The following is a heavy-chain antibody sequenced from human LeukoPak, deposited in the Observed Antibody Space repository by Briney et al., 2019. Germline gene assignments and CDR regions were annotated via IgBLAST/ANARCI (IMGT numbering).Heavy chain of an antibody. D-gene: IGHD6-19*01. CDR2: INWNGGST. CDR3: ARGDSSGWYSDD. CDR1: GSRFDDHG. Sequence: PGGSLRLSCTAPGSRFDDHGMAWVRQPPGKGLEWVCGINWNGGSTGYADSVKGRFTISRDNAKNSLYLQMNSLRADDTALYYCARGDSSGWYSDDWGQGTLVTVSS. J-gene: IGHJ4*02. V-gene: IGHV3-20*04.